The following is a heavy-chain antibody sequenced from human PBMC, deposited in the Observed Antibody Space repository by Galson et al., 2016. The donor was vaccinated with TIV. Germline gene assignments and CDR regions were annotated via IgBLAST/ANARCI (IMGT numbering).Heavy chain of an antibody. CDR2: IYWDDDK. J-gene: IGHJ4*02. D-gene: IGHD6-19*01. CDR3: AHANLQWLIQAFDF. V-gene: IGHV2-5*02. CDR1: GFSLNTRGVG. Sequence: PALVKPTQTLTLTCTFSGFSLNTRGVGVGWIRQPPGKALEWLALIYWDDDKRYSPSLKNRLTITKGTSKNQVVLTMTNMDPVDTATYYCAHANLQWLIQAFDFWGQGTPVTVSS.